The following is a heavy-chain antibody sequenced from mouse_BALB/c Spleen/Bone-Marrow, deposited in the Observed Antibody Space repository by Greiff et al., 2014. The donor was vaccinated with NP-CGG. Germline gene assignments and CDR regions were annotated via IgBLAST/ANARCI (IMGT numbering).Heavy chain of an antibody. CDR1: GFSLTNYG. J-gene: IGHJ4*01. D-gene: IGHD1-2*01. CDR3: ARITTATGAMDY. CDR2: IWADGST. Sequence: VNLVESGPGLVAPSQSLSITCTVSGFSLTNYGVHWVRQPPRKGLEWLGVIWADGSTNYNSALMSRLSISKDNSKSQVFFKMNSLQTDDTAMYYCARITTATGAMDYWGQGTSVTVSS. V-gene: IGHV2-9*02.